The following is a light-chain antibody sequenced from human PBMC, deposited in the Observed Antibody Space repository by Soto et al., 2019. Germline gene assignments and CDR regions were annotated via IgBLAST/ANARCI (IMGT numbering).Light chain of an antibody. V-gene: IGKV1-33*01. CDR1: QEISNY. CDR3: QQYDHLPRT. CDR2: DAS. J-gene: IGKJ1*01. Sequence: DIQMTQSPSSLSASVGDRVTITCQASQEISNYLNWYQQKPGKAPKLLIYDASNLERGVPSRFSGRGSGTDFPFTISSLQPEDFATYYCQQYDHLPRTFGRGTKVEIK.